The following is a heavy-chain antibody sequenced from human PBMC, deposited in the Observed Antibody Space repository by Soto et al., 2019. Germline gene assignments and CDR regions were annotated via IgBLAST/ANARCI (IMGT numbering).Heavy chain of an antibody. V-gene: IGHV3-23*01. J-gene: IGHJ4*02. CDR1: GFTFSSYS. D-gene: IGHD3-10*01. CDR2: VSGSGVGP. CDR3: AKDVKYYYGSASSFDY. Sequence: PGGSLRLSCAASGFTFSSYSMTWVRQAPWKGLEWVSGVSGSGVGPFYADSVKGRFTISRDNSRNTLYLQMNSLRAEDTAVYYCAKDVKYYYGSASSFDYCGQGTHLTVSS.